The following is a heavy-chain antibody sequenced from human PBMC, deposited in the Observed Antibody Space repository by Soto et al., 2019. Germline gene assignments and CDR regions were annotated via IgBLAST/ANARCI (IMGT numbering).Heavy chain of an antibody. CDR1: GFTFSSYA. D-gene: IGHD4-17*01. CDR3: AEGLRPSWYSLGV. V-gene: IGHV3-23*01. J-gene: IGHJ6*02. CDR2: ISGSGGST. Sequence: PGGSLRLSCAASGFTFSSYAMSWVRQAPGKGLEWVSAISGSGGSTYYADSVKGRFTISRDNSKNTLYLQMNSLRAEDTAVYYCAEGLRPSWYSLGVWGQGTTVTVSS.